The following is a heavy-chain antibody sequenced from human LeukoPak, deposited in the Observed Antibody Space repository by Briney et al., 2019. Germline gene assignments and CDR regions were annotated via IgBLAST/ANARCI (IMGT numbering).Heavy chain of an antibody. CDR3: AKSWWFGSAWGDL. Sequence: SGGGLVKPGGSLRLSCAASGFPFGSHAMKWVRQAPGKGLEWVSVISSSGTSKYYIDSVEDRFTISRDNSNNTLYLQMYNLRADDTAVYFCAKSWWFGSAWGDLWGQGALVTVS. D-gene: IGHD3-10*01. V-gene: IGHV3-23*01. CDR2: ISSSGTSK. CDR1: GFPFGSHA. J-gene: IGHJ5*02.